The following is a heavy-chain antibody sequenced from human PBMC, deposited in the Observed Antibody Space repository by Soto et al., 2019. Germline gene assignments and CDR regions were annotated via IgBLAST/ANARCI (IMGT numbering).Heavy chain of an antibody. CDR2: IKSKADGETT. CDR3: STSIQS. J-gene: IGHJ4*02. V-gene: IGHV3-15*07. CDR1: RFSFNNAW. Sequence: EVHLVQSGGGLVKPGGSLRLSCAASRFSFNNAWMNWVRQAPGKGLEWVGRIKSKADGETTDYAALVKGRFTISRDDSKDTLYLQMNSLKIEDTAVYYCSTSIQSWGQGTLVTVSS. D-gene: IGHD1-1*01.